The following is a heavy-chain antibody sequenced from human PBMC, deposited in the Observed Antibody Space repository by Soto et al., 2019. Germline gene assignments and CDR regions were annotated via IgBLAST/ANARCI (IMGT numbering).Heavy chain of an antibody. CDR2: IFPRDSDT. D-gene: IGHD3-22*01. Sequence: GESLKISCKGSGYNYDTYCIAWVRQMPWKGLEWMGIIFPRDSDTRYRPSFQGQVTISADRSTTTAYLQWYSLKASDTAMYYCARSYYDSSGYYYDMDYWGQGTLVTVSS. V-gene: IGHV5-51*01. J-gene: IGHJ4*02. CDR1: GYNYDTYC. CDR3: ARSYYDSSGYYYDMDY.